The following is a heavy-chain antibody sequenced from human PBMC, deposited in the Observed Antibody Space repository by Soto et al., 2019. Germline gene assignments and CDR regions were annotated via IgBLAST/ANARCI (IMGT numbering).Heavy chain of an antibody. CDR3: ARAGSYQGNYYYYGMDV. D-gene: IGHD1-26*01. CDR1: GYTFTSYA. Sequence: ASVKVSCKASGYTFTSYAMHWVRQAPGQRFEWMGWINAGNGNTKYSQKFQGRVTITRDTSASTAYMELSSLRSEDTAVYYCARAGSYQGNYYYYGMDVWGQGTTVTVSS. CDR2: INAGNGNT. V-gene: IGHV1-3*01. J-gene: IGHJ6*02.